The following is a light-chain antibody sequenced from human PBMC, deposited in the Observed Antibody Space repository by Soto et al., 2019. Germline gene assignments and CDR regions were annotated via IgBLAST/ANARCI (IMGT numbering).Light chain of an antibody. V-gene: IGKV3-20*01. CDR2: GAS. CDR1: QSVSSSS. J-gene: IGKJ2*01. Sequence: EIVLTQSPGTLSLSPGXRATLSCRASQSVSSSSLTWYQQKPGQAPRLLIYGASTRATGIPDRFSGSGSGTDFSLTISRLEPEDFAVYYCLQFDISPLYTFGQGTK. CDR3: LQFDISPLYT.